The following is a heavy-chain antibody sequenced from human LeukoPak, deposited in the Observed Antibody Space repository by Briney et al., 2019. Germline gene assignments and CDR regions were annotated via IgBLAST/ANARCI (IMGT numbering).Heavy chain of an antibody. D-gene: IGHD3-10*01. Sequence: GGSLRLSCVVSGFIVNSYGMHWVRHAPGKGLELVAVLSSDGSNKYYADSVKGRFTISRDISKNTLYLQMNSLRADDTALYYCAKESLYYDFDYWGQGTLVTVSS. J-gene: IGHJ4*02. CDR1: GFIVNSYG. CDR3: AKESLYYDFDY. V-gene: IGHV3-30*18. CDR2: LSSDGSNK.